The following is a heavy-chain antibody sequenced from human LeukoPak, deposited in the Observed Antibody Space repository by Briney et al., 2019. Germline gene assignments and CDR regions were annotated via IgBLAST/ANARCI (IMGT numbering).Heavy chain of an antibody. CDR2: ISDSGSTT. D-gene: IGHD3-9*01. J-gene: IGHJ6*03. Sequence: GGSLRLSCAASGFTFSSYGMSWVRRAPGKGLEWVSSISDSGSTTYYPDSVKGRFSISRDNSKNTFYLQMNSLRAEDTAVYYCAKDGGEYYDILTGYYPRLYYMDVWGKGTTVTISS. CDR1: GFTFSSYG. CDR3: AKDGGEYYDILTGYYPRLYYMDV. V-gene: IGHV3-23*01.